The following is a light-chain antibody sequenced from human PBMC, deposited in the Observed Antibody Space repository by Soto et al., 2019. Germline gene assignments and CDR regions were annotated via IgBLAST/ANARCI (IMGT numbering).Light chain of an antibody. Sequence: EIVLTQSPATLSLSPGERATLSCRASQSVSSYLAWYQQKPGQAPRLLIYDASNRATGIPARFSGSGSETDFTLTISSLEPEDFAVYYCQQRSNWPWGTFGQGTKVEIK. CDR1: QSVSSY. CDR3: QQRSNWPWGT. J-gene: IGKJ1*01. CDR2: DAS. V-gene: IGKV3-11*01.